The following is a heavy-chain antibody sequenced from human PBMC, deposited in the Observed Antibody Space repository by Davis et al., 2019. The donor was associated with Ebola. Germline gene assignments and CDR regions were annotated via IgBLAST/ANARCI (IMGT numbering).Heavy chain of an antibody. CDR1: RGTFSSYA. CDR2: IIPIFGTA. V-gene: IGHV1-69*13. CDR3: ARSHSSSWYLGYFDL. D-gene: IGHD6-13*01. J-gene: IGHJ2*01. Sequence: SVPVSCQASRGTFSSYAISWVRQAPGQGLEWMGGIIPIFGTANYAQKFQGRVTITADESTSTAYMELSSLRSEDKAVYYCARSHSSSWYLGYFDLWGRGTLVTVSS.